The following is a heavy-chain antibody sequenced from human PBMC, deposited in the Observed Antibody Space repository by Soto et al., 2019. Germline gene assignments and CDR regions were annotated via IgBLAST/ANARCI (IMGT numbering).Heavy chain of an antibody. CDR3: ARKGFLDWFVDP. CDR1: GYTFSSYD. J-gene: IGHJ5*02. D-gene: IGHD3-9*01. V-gene: IGHV1-8*02. Sequence: QMQLVQSGAEVKKPGASVKVSCKASGYTFSSYDITWVRQAAGQGLEWMGWVNPNSGDTDYTQKFQGRVTMTRDTSTNTAYMELSSLRSEDTAVYYCARKGFLDWFVDPWGQGTLVTVSS. CDR2: VNPNSGDT.